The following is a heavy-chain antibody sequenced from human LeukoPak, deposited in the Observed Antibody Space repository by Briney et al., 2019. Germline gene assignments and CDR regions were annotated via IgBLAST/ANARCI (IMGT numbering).Heavy chain of an antibody. V-gene: IGHV4-59*11. D-gene: IGHD6-19*01. CDR3: AREAVHVLDAFDI. CDR2: IYYRGST. J-gene: IGHJ3*02. CDR1: GVSISSHY. Sequence: SETLSLTCTVSGVSISSHYWSWLRQPPGKGLEWIGYIYYRGSTNYNPSLKSRVTISVDTSKNQFSLKLSSVTAADTAVYYCAREAVHVLDAFDIGGQGTMGTVSA.